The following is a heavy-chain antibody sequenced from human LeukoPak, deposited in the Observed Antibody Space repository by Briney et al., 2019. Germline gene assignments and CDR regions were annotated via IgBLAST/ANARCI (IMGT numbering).Heavy chain of an antibody. D-gene: IGHD6-19*01. V-gene: IGHV3-43*02. CDR3: AKGGGWLVDY. Sequence: GGSLRLSCAASGFTFHDYAMHWVRQAPGKGLEWVSHISGGGRSTYYADSVKGRFTISRDNSKNSQYLQMNSLTTEDTAMYYCAKGGGWLVDYWGQGTLVTVSS. CDR2: ISGGGRST. CDR1: GFTFHDYA. J-gene: IGHJ4*02.